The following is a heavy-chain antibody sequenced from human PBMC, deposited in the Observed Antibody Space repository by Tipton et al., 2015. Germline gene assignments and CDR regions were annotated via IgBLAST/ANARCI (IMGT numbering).Heavy chain of an antibody. CDR1: AYSISSDYY. Sequence: TLSLTCAVSAYSISSDYYWGWIRQPPGKGLEWIGSISHSGNTYYNPSLKSRITISLNTSKNQFSLKMSSVPAADTAVYFCARDLEHGMDVWGHGTTVTVSS. V-gene: IGHV4-38-2*02. CDR2: ISHSGNT. CDR3: ARDLEHGMDV. J-gene: IGHJ6*02.